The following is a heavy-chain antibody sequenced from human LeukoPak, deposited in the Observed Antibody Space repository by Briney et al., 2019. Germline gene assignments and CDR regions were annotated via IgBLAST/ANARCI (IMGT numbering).Heavy chain of an antibody. D-gene: IGHD3-22*01. CDR2: ISDRGSRT. V-gene: IGHV3-23*01. CDR3: AKRGVVIRVILVGFQKEAYYFDS. CDR1: GITLSNYG. Sequence: GGSLRLSCAVSGITLSNYGMSWVRQAPGKGLEWVAGISDRGSRTNYADSVKGRFTISTDHPKNTLYLQMNSLRAEDTAVYFCAKRGVVIRVILVGFQKEAYYFDSWGQGALVTVSS. J-gene: IGHJ4*02.